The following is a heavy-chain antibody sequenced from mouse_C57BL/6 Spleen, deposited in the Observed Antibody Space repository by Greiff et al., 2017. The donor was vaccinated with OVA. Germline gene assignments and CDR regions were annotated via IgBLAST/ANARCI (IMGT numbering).Heavy chain of an antibody. D-gene: IGHD2-5*01. V-gene: IGHV1-55*01. J-gene: IGHJ2*01. CDR2: IYPGSGST. Sequence: QVQLQQPGAELVKPGASVKMSCKASGYTFTSYWITWVKQRPGQGLEWIGDIYPGSGSTNYNEQFKSPATLTVDTSSSTAYMQLSSLTSEDSAVYYCARSNYSNYVDYWGQGTTLTVSS. CDR1: GYTFTSYW. CDR3: ARSNYSNYVDY.